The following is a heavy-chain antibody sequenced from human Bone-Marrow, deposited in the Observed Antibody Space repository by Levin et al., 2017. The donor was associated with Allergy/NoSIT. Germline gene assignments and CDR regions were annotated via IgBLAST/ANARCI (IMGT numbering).Heavy chain of an antibody. J-gene: IGHJ1*01. CDR3: ARGREYFQH. Sequence: GSLRLSCAVYGGSFSGYYWSWIRQPPGKGLEWIGEINHSGSTNYNPSLKSRVTISVDTSKNQFSLKLSSVTAADTAVYYCARGREYFQHWGQGTLVTVSS. CDR2: INHSGST. CDR1: GGSFSGYY. V-gene: IGHV4-34*01.